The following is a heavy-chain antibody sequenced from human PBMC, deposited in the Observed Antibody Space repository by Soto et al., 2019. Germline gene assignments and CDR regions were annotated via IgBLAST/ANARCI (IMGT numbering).Heavy chain of an antibody. CDR1: GGSISSSSYY. V-gene: IGHV4-39*01. Sequence: QLQLQESGPGLVKPSETLSLTCTVSGGSISSSSYYWGWIRQPPGKGLEWIGSIYYSGSTYYNPSRASRDTLSVDTAKHQFCLKVRSATAADTAVYYCASPSRGGGWPDGVGWFDPWGQGTLVTVSS. D-gene: IGHD6-19*01. CDR2: IYYSGST. CDR3: ASPSRGGGWPDGVGWFDP. J-gene: IGHJ5*02.